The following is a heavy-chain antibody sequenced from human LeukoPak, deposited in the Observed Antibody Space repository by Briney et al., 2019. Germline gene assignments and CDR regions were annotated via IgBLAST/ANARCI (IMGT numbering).Heavy chain of an antibody. D-gene: IGHD3-22*01. CDR2: INHSGST. CDR3: ARGPTYYYDSSGYTLCPSDY. J-gene: IGHJ4*02. V-gene: IGHV4-34*01. CDR1: GGSFSGYY. Sequence: SETLSLTCAVYGGSFSGYYWSWIRQPPGKGLEWIGEINHSGSTNYNPSLKSRVTISVDTSKNQFSLKLSSVTAADTAVYYCARGPTYYYDSSGYTLCPSDYWGQGTLVTVSS.